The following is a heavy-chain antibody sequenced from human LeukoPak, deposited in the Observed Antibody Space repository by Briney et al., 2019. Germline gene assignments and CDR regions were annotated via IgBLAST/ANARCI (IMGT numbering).Heavy chain of an antibody. CDR1: GGSISSISYY. D-gene: IGHD2-2*02. Sequence: PSETLSLTCTVSGGSISSISYYWGWLRQPPGKGLDWIGNIYYSGSTYYNPSLKSRVTISVDTSKNQFSLKLSSVTVADTAVYYCATYSGPAAVPRYFQHWGQGTLVTVSS. V-gene: IGHV4-39*01. CDR2: IYYSGST. J-gene: IGHJ1*01. CDR3: ATYSGPAAVPRYFQH.